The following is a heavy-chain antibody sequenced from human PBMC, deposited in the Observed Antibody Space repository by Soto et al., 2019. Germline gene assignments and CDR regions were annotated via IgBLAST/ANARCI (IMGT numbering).Heavy chain of an antibody. J-gene: IGHJ5*02. CDR1: GFTVSSNY. CDR3: ARDRGWNTGWFDP. V-gene: IGHV3-53*01. D-gene: IGHD3-10*01. CDR2: IYSGGST. Sequence: EVQLVESGGGLIQPGGSLRLSCAASGFTVSSNYMSGVRQAPGKVLEWVSIIYSGGSTYYADSVKGRCTISRDNSKNTLYLQMNSLRAEDTAGYYSARDRGWNTGWFDPWGQGTLVTVSS.